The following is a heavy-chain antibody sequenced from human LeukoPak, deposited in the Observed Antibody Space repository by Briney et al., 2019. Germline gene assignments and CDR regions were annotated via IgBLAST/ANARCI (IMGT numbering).Heavy chain of an antibody. V-gene: IGHV1-18*04. Sequence: ASVKVSCKASGYTFTGYYMHWVRQAPGQGLEWMGWISAYNGNTNYAQKLQGRVTMTTDTSTSTAYMELRSLRSDDTAVYYCARDSMVRGVPWGNWFDPWGQGTLVTVSS. CDR2: ISAYNGNT. J-gene: IGHJ5*02. CDR1: GYTFTGYY. D-gene: IGHD3-10*01. CDR3: ARDSMVRGVPWGNWFDP.